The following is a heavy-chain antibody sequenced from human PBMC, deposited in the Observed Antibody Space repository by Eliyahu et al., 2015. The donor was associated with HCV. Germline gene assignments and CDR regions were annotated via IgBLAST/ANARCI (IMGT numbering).Heavy chain of an antibody. D-gene: IGHD3-22*01. J-gene: IGHJ4*02. CDR3: ARQAYDTTGYIFDY. CDR2: IYPGDSDP. Sequence: TKYWIGWVRQMPGKGLEWMGIIYPGDSDPRYSPSFQGQVTISVDKSITTAYLQWSSLKASDTAMYYCARQAYDTTGYIFDYWGQGTLVTVSS. CDR1: TKYW. V-gene: IGHV5-51*01.